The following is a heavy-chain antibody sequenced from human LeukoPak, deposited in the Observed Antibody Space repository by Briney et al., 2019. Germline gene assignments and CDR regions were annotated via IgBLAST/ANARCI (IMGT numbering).Heavy chain of an antibody. D-gene: IGHD3-22*01. Sequence: PGGSLRLSCAASGFTFDDYAMHWVRQAPGKGLEWVSGISWNNGSIGYADSVKGRFTISRDNAKNSLYLQMNSLRAEDTALYYCAKDIARRVITKRSFDYWGQGTLVTVSS. CDR1: GFTFDDYA. CDR2: ISWNNGSI. J-gene: IGHJ4*02. CDR3: AKDIARRVITKRSFDY. V-gene: IGHV3-9*01.